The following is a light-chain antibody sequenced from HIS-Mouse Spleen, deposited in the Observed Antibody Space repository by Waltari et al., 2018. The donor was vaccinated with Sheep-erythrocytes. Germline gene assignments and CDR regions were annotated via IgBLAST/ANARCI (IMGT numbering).Light chain of an antibody. CDR3: QSYDSSLSGWV. CDR1: SSHIGAGYD. V-gene: IGLV1-40*01. Sequence: QSVLKQPPSVSGAPGQRVTISCTGSSSHIGAGYDVHWYQPLPGTAPKLLLYGTSNRPSGVPDRFSGSKSGTSASLAITGLQAEDEADYYCQSYDSSLSGWVFGGGTKLTVL. CDR2: GTS. J-gene: IGLJ3*02.